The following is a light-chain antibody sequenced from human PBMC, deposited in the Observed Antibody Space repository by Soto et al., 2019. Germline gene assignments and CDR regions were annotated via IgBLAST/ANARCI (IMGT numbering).Light chain of an antibody. Sequence: EIVMTQSPATLSVSPGERATLSCRASQSVSNNLAWYQKKPGQAPRLLIYGASTRATGIPARFSGSGSGKEFTLTLSSLQSEDFAVYYCQQYNNWWTLGQGTRLEIK. CDR3: QQYNNWWT. CDR2: GAS. CDR1: QSVSNN. V-gene: IGKV3-15*01. J-gene: IGKJ1*01.